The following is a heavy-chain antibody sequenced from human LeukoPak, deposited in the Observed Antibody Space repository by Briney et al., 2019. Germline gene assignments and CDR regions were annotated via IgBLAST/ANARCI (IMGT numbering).Heavy chain of an antibody. V-gene: IGHV4-61*01. D-gene: IGHD6-19*01. J-gene: IGHJ4*02. CDR2: IYYSGST. Sequence: KSSETLSLTCTVSGGSVSSGSYYWSWIRQPPGKGLEWIGYIYYSGSTNYNPSLKSRVTIPVDTSKNQFSLKLSSVTAADTAVYYCAREFPTVAVAGTFDYWGQGTLVTVSS. CDR3: AREFPTVAVAGTFDY. CDR1: GGSVSSGSYY.